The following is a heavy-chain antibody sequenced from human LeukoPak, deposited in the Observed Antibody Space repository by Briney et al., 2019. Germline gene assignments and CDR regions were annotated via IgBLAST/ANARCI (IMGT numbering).Heavy chain of an antibody. CDR2: IYTSGST. D-gene: IGHD2-21*02. CDR3: ARGSKPGDCHDY. V-gene: IGHV4-4*07. Sequence: SETLSLTCTVSGGSISSYYWSWIRHPAGKGLEWIGHIYTSGSTNYNPSLKSRVTMSVDTSKNQFSLKLSSVTAADTAVYYCARGSKPGDCHDYWGQGTLVTVSS. J-gene: IGHJ4*02. CDR1: GGSISSYY.